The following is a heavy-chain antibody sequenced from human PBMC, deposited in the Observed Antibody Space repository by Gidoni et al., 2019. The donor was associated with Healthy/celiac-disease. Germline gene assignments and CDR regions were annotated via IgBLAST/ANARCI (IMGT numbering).Heavy chain of an antibody. V-gene: IGHV1-69*01. D-gene: IGHD6-13*01. Sequence: QVQLVQTGAEVETPGSSGKVSCKASGGTFISYATSWVRQAPGQGLEWIGGIIPIFGTANSGHKFQGIITITENDSTSTAYMKMSRLGSEDTAVYCCARESAAANSYYGMDVWGQGTTVTVSS. CDR1: GGTFISYA. CDR3: ARESAAANSYYGMDV. CDR2: IIPIFGTA. J-gene: IGHJ6*02.